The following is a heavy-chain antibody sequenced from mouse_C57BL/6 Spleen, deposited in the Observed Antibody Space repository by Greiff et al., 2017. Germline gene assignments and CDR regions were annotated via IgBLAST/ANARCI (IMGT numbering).Heavy chain of an antibody. CDR3: ARTTVVAPYYFDY. D-gene: IGHD1-1*01. Sequence: EVKLMESGGGLVKPGGSLKLSCAASGFTFSDYGMHWVRQAPEKGLEWVAYISSGSSTIYYADTVKGRFTISRDNAKNTLFLQMTRLRSEDTAMYYCARTTVVAPYYFDYWGQGTTLTVSS. CDR2: ISSGSSTI. J-gene: IGHJ2*01. V-gene: IGHV5-17*01. CDR1: GFTFSDYG.